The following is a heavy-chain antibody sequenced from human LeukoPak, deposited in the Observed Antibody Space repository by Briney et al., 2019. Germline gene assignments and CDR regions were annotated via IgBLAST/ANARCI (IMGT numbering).Heavy chain of an antibody. Sequence: GGSLRLSCAASGFTFSSYAMSWVRQAPGKGLEWVSAISGSGGSTYYADSVKGRFTISRDNSKNTLYLQMNSLRAEDTAVYYCAFFPTAMDLYYFDYWGQGTLVTVSS. CDR3: AFFPTAMDLYYFDY. CDR2: ISGSGGST. D-gene: IGHD5-18*01. J-gene: IGHJ4*02. CDR1: GFTFSSYA. V-gene: IGHV3-23*01.